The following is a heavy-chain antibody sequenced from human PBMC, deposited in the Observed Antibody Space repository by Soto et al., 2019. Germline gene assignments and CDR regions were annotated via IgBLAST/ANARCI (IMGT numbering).Heavy chain of an antibody. D-gene: IGHD6-13*01. CDR1: GGTFSNFG. V-gene: IGHV1-69*01. Sequence: QVQLVQSGAEVKKPGSSVRVSCKASGGTFSNFGFSWVRQAPGQGLEWMGGIIPIFASSNYAQKFQGILTITADESTSTAYMDLSSLRSEDTAVYFCAKDVGFQQLLFVFETWGQGTLVTVSS. CDR2: IIPIFASS. J-gene: IGHJ5*02. CDR3: AKDVGFQQLLFVFET.